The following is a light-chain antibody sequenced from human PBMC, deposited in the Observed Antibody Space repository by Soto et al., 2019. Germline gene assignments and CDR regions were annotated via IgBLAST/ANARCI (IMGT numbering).Light chain of an antibody. CDR1: QGISKY. Sequence: DVQMTQSPSSLSASVGDRVTITCRASQGISKYLAWYQQKPGKVPTLLIYAASTLQSGVPSRCSGSGSRTDFPLTISRMQPEDVTTYYCQKYNCAPFTFGPGTKVHI. CDR3: QKYNCAPFT. V-gene: IGKV1-27*01. CDR2: AAS. J-gene: IGKJ3*01.